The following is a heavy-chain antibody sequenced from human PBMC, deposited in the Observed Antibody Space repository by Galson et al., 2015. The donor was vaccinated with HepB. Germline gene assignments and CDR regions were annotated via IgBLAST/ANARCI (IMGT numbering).Heavy chain of an antibody. CDR2: ISAYNGNT. CDR1: GYTFTSYG. D-gene: IGHD3-3*01. CDR3: ARDRFWSGYTKVFDY. J-gene: IGHJ4*02. Sequence: SVKVSCKASGYTFTSYGISWMRQAPGQGLEWMGWISAYNGNTNYAQKLQGRVTMTTDTSTSTAYMELRSLRSDDTAVYYCARDRFWSGYTKVFDYWGQGTLVTVPS. V-gene: IGHV1-18*01.